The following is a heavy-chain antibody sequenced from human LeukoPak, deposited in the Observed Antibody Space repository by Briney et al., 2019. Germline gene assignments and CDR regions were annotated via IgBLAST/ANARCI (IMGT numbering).Heavy chain of an antibody. CDR1: GYTFTSYG. J-gene: IGHJ4*02. D-gene: IGHD3-10*01. V-gene: IGHV1-18*01. CDR3: ATSNYGPGSYYY. Sequence: ASVKVSCKASGYTFTSYGISWVRQAPGQGLEWMGWISAYNGNTNYAQKLQGRVTMTTDTSTSTAYMELRSLRSDDTAVYYCATSNYGPGSYYYWGQGTLVTVSS. CDR2: ISAYNGNT.